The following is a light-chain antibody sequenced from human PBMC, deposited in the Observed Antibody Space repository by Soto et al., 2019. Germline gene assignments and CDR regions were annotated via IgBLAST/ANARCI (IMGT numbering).Light chain of an antibody. V-gene: IGLV2-23*01. J-gene: IGLJ3*02. CDR1: NSDIGSYNL. CDR3: CSYAGSSTWV. CDR2: EGS. Sequence: QSVLTQPASVSGSPGQSITISCTETNSDIGSYNLVSWYQQHPGKAPKLMIYEGSKRPSGVSNRFSGSKSGNTASLTISGLQAEDEADYYCCSYAGSSTWVFGGGTKLTVL.